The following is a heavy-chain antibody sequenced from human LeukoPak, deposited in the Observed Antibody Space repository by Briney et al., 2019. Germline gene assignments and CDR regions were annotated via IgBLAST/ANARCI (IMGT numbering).Heavy chain of an antibody. CDR2: IYTSGST. D-gene: IGHD3-10*01. J-gene: IGHJ4*02. V-gene: IGHV4-4*07. Sequence: SETLSLTCAVYGGSFSGYYWSWIRQPPGKGLEWIGRIYTSGSTNYNPSLKSRVTMSVHTSKNQFSLKLSSVTAADTAVYYCARDLERPVTYYGSGSYYGGGDYWGQGTLVTVSS. CDR3: ARDLERPVTYYGSGSYYGGGDY. CDR1: GGSFSGYY.